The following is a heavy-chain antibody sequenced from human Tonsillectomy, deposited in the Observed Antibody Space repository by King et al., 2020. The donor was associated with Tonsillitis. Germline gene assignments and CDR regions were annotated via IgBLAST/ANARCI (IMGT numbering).Heavy chain of an antibody. V-gene: IGHV3-15*01. CDR2: IKSKTDGGTT. CDR3: TTDPYYYARRCPTPYFDY. J-gene: IGHJ4*02. D-gene: IGHD3-10*02. Sequence: VQLVESGGGLVKPGGSLRLSCAASGFTFSNAWMNWVRQAPGKGLEWVGRIKSKTDGGTTDYVAPVKGRFTISRDDSKNTLYLQMNSLKTEDTAVYYCTTDPYYYARRCPTPYFDYWGQGTLVTVSS. CDR1: GFTFSNAW.